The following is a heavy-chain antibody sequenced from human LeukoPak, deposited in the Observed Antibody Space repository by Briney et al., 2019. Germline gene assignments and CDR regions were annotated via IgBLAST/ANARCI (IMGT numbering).Heavy chain of an antibody. V-gene: IGHV1-69*04. CDR1: GGTFSTYG. J-gene: IGHJ4*02. D-gene: IGHD3-3*01. CDR2: IIPILAIT. CDR3: ARESEVLESSTCYQPFDY. Sequence: SVKVSCKASGGTFSTYGITWVRQAPGQGLEWMGRIIPILAITNYAQKFQDIVTITADKATSTVYMDLSSLRSDDTAVYFCARESEVLESSTCYQPFDYWGQGTQVTVSS.